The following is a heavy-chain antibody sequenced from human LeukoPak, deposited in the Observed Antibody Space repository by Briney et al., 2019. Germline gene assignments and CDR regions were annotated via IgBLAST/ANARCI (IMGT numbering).Heavy chain of an antibody. D-gene: IGHD6-19*01. CDR3: AREGSRTRIAVNPFDY. J-gene: IGHJ4*02. V-gene: IGHV6-1*01. CDR2: TYYRSNWIN. CDR1: GDSVFSSTAA. Sequence: SQTLSLTCAISGDSVFSSTAAWNWIRQSPSRGLEWLGRTYYRSNWINEYAISVRGRIAINPDTSKNQFSLQLNSVTPEDTAVYYCAREGSRTRIAVNPFDYWGQGTLVTVSS.